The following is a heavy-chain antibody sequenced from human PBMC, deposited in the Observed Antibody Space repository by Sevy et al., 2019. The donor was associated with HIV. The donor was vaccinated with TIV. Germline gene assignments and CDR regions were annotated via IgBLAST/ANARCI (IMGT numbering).Heavy chain of an antibody. V-gene: IGHV1-2*02. CDR1: GYTFTGYY. Sequence: ASVKVSCKASGYTFTGYYMHWVRQAPGQGLGWMGWINPDSGGPNYAPKFQGRVTLTRDTSISTAYMELSRLKFDDTAVYYCVRDDRDDYFDYWGQGTLVTVSS. J-gene: IGHJ4*02. CDR3: VRDDRDDYFDY. CDR2: INPDSGGP.